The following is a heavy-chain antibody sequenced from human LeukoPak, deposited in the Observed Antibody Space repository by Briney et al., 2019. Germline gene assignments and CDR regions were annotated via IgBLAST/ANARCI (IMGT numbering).Heavy chain of an antibody. D-gene: IGHD6-13*01. J-gene: IGHJ5*02. CDR1: GGSISSYY. CDR2: IYTSGST. CDR3: ARRIAAAGTNWFDP. V-gene: IGHV4-4*07. Sequence: SETLSLTCTVSGGSISSYYCSWIRQPAGKGLEWIGRIYTSGSTNYNPSLKSRVTMSVDTSKNQFSLKLSSVTAAATAVYYCARRIAAAGTNWFDPWGQGTMVTVSS.